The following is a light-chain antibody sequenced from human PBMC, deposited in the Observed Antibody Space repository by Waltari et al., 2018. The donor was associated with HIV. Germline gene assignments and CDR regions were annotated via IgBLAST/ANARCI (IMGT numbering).Light chain of an antibody. V-gene: IGLV2-23*02. CDR1: SRDIGAYNY. J-gene: IGLJ2*01. Sequence: QSALTQPASVSGSPGQAITISCPGTSRDIGAYNYLACYQQHPGNAPKLIIYDVGTRPSGVSDRFSGSKSGNTASLTISGLQSEDEADYHCCAYAGPTGLSEVFGGGTKLTVL. CDR2: DVG. CDR3: CAYAGPTGLSEV.